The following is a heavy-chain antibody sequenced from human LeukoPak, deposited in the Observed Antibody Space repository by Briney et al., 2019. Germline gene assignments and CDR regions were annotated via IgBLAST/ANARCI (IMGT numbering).Heavy chain of an antibody. V-gene: IGHV3-30*04. CDR2: ISYDGLNK. D-gene: IGHD5-12*01. Sequence: GGSLRLSCAASGFIFSSYAIHWVRQAPGKGLEWVAVISYDGLNKYYTDSVKGRFTISRDDSENTLYLQMISLRPEDTAVCYCARDLDVRLRLAYGLDVWGQGTTVTVSS. J-gene: IGHJ6*02. CDR1: GFIFSSYA. CDR3: ARDLDVRLRLAYGLDV.